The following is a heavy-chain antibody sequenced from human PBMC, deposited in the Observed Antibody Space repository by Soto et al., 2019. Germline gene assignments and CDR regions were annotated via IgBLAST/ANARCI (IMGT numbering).Heavy chain of an antibody. V-gene: IGHV1-69*06. J-gene: IGHJ4*01. D-gene: IGHD3-3*01. CDR1: GGSLSNYA. CDR3: ATGFWSRPSAYYFDY. Sequence: SVKVSCKASGGSLSNYAIHLVLQAPVQRLEWMGGIIPLYGTGNYAPDLQDGVTFTADKATSTAYMEVSSLRSDDTAIYYVATGFWSRPSAYYFDYWRPGTLGTVSA. CDR2: IIPLYGTG.